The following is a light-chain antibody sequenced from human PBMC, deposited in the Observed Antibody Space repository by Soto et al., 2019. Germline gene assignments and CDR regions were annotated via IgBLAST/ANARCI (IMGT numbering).Light chain of an antibody. V-gene: IGLV2-14*01. J-gene: IGLJ1*01. CDR2: EVS. CDR1: SSDVGGYNY. Sequence: QSALSHPASVSWSPGEAITISCTGTSSDVGGYNYVSWYQQHPGKAPKLIIYEVSNRPTGVSNRFSGSKSGHTASLTISGLHSEDEADYFCTSYTSSSTLDVFGTGTKVTVL. CDR3: TSYTSSSTLDV.